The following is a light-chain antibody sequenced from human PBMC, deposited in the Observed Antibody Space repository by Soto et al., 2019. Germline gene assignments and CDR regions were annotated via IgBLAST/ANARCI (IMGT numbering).Light chain of an antibody. V-gene: IGKV3D-7*01. CDR3: QQDYNLPNT. CDR1: QSVTSNY. CDR2: GAS. J-gene: IGKJ5*01. Sequence: DIVMTQSPATLSLSPGERVTLSCRASQSVTSNYLSWYQQKPGQAPRLLLYGASTRATGIPARFSGSGSGTDFTLTISSLQPEYFAVYYCQQDYNLPNTFGQGTRLEIK.